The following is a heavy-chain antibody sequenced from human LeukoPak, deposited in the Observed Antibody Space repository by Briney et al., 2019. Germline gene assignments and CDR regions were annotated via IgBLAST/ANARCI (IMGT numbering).Heavy chain of an antibody. V-gene: IGHV1-69*05. J-gene: IGHJ4*02. Sequence: GASVKVSCKASGGTFSSYAISWVRQAPGQGLEWMGGIIPIFGTANYAQKFQGRVTITTDESTSTAYMELSSLRSEDTAVYYCARGRAGYYTFDYWGQGTLVTVSS. D-gene: IGHD3/OR15-3a*01. CDR3: ARGRAGYYTFDY. CDR1: GGTFSSYA. CDR2: IIPIFGTA.